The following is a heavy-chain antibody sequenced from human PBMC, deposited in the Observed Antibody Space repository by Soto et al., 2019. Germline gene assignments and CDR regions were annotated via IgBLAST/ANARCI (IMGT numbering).Heavy chain of an antibody. CDR2: IYHTGST. Sequence: SETLSLTCSVSGTSVSAYNWSWVRQPPGKGLEWIGYIYHTGSTFYNDSLKSRVTMSMDTSKNQLSLTLNSVTAADTAVYYCARESAGSGKNHWFDPWGQGTLVTVS. CDR1: GTSVSAYN. CDR3: ARESAGSGKNHWFDP. V-gene: IGHV4-59*02. J-gene: IGHJ5*02. D-gene: IGHD3-10*01.